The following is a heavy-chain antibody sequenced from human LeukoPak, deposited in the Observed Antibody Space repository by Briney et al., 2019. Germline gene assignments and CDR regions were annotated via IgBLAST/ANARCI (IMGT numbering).Heavy chain of an antibody. V-gene: IGHV4-38-2*01. Sequence: PSETLSLTCAVSGYSISSGYYWGWIRQPPGKGLEWIGSIYHSGSTYYNPSLKSRVTISVDTSKNQFSLKLSSVTAADTAVYYCARGEVVVVPAAIRFDPWDQGTLVAVSS. CDR3: ARGEVVVVPAAIRFDP. J-gene: IGHJ5*02. D-gene: IGHD2-2*01. CDR1: GYSISSGYY. CDR2: IYHSGST.